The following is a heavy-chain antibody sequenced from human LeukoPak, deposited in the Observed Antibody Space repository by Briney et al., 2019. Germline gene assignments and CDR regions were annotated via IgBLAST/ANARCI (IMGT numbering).Heavy chain of an antibody. V-gene: IGHV4-34*01. D-gene: IGHD6-13*01. J-gene: IGHJ6*03. CDR1: GGSFSGYY. Sequence: SETLSLTCAVHGGSFSGYYWSWIRQPPGKGLEWIGEINHSGSTNYNPSLKSRVTISVDTSKNQFSLKLSSVTAADTAVYYCARDSSYYYYYYMDVWGKGTTVTVSS. CDR2: INHSGST. CDR3: ARDSSYYYYYYMDV.